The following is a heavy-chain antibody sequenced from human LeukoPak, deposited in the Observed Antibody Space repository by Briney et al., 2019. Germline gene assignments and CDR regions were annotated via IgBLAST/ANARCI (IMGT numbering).Heavy chain of an antibody. Sequence: GGSLRLSCAASGFTFSNYGMHWVRQAPGKGLEWVTFIRFDGSNKCYADSVKGRFTISRDISKNTLYLQMNSLRAEDTAVYYCAVELDYWGQGTLVTVSS. V-gene: IGHV3-30*02. CDR2: IRFDGSNK. D-gene: IGHD1-26*01. CDR1: GFTFSNYG. CDR3: AVELDY. J-gene: IGHJ4*02.